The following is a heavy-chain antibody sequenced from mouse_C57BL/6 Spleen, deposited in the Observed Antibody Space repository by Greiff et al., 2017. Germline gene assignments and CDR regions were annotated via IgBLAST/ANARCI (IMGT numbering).Heavy chain of an antibody. J-gene: IGHJ2*01. CDR1: GYTFTDYY. CDR3: AREGSYYGSSYGY. D-gene: IGHD1-1*01. V-gene: IGHV1-26*01. Sequence: EVQLQQSGPELVKPGASVKISCKASGYTFTDYYMNWVKQSHGKSLEWIGDINPNNGGTSYNQKFKGKATLTVDKSSSTAYMELRSLTSEDSAVYYCAREGSYYGSSYGYWGQGTTLTVSS. CDR2: INPNNGGT.